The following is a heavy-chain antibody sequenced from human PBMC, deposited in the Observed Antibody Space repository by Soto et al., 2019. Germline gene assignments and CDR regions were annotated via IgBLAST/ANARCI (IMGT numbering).Heavy chain of an antibody. Sequence: QVQLQESGPGLVKPSETLSLTCTVSGGSISSYYWSWIRQPPGKGLEWIGYIYYSGSTNYNPSLKSRVTISVDTSKNQFSLKLSSVTAADTAVYYCARDQMDEYYYDSSGYPEHYFDYWGQGTLVTVSS. CDR3: ARDQMDEYYYDSSGYPEHYFDY. CDR2: IYYSGST. J-gene: IGHJ4*02. CDR1: GGSISSYY. D-gene: IGHD3-22*01. V-gene: IGHV4-59*01.